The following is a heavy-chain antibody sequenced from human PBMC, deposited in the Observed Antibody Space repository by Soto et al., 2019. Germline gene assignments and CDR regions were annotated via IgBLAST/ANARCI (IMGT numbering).Heavy chain of an antibody. Sequence: TSETLSLTCAVYGGSFSGYYWSWIRQPPGKGLEWIGEINHSGSTNYNPSLKSRVTISVDTSKNQFSLKLSSVTAADTAVYYCARLRFLEWSRWYYYYMDVWGKGT. CDR2: INHSGST. CDR3: ARLRFLEWSRWYYYYMDV. J-gene: IGHJ6*03. CDR1: GGSFSGYY. D-gene: IGHD3-3*01. V-gene: IGHV4-34*01.